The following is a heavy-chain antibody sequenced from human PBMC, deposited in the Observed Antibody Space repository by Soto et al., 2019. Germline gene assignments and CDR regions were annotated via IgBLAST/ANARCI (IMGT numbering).Heavy chain of an antibody. CDR1: GYPLTAKY. D-gene: IGHD6-13*01. Sequence: QVQLVQSGAEVKKPGASVKVSCKASGYPLTAKYLHWVRQAPGQGLEWMGWINPSSGGTKDAQKFRGRVTMTRDTSISAAYMELSRLTSDDTAVYYCAKGGSSWTEWFDPWGQGTLVTVSS. CDR3: AKGGSSWTEWFDP. V-gene: IGHV1-2*02. CDR2: INPSSGGT. J-gene: IGHJ5*02.